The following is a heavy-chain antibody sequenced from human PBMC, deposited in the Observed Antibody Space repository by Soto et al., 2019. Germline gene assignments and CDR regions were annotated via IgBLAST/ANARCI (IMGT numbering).Heavy chain of an antibody. CDR3: VRGMNPLF. CDR2: ISISSSDR. J-gene: IGHJ4*01. V-gene: IGHV3-21*06. CDR1: GFTLRTYT. Sequence: GGSLRLSCAASGFTLRTYTMNWVRQAPGKGLEWVSSISISSSDRYYADSVRGRFTISRNNAKNALYLQMNSLRADDTAVYFCVRGMNPLFGGQGTLVTVSS.